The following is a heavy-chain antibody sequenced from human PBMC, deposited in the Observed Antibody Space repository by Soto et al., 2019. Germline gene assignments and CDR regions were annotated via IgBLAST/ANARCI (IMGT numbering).Heavy chain of an antibody. Sequence: QITLKESGPTLVKPTQTLTLTCTFSGFSLSTTGVGVGWIRQPPGKALEWLALIYWDDDKRYNPSLKSRLTFTKDTSKNQVVLTMTNMDPVDTATYYCVQSRCGGDCLQSYSSHSYYGLDVWGQGTTVTVSS. CDR1: GFSLSTTGVG. J-gene: IGHJ6*02. D-gene: IGHD2-21*01. V-gene: IGHV2-5*02. CDR2: IYWDDDK. CDR3: VQSRCGGDCLQSYSSHSYYGLDV.